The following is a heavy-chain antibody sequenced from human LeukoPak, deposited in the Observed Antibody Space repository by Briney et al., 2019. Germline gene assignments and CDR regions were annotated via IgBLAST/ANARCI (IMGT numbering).Heavy chain of an antibody. Sequence: SQTLSLTCAVSGESVSSGPFSWNWIRQTPTKGVEWIGYIYHRGTTYYIPSLKSRLTLSIDRSKNQISLTLTSVTAADSAVYYCARGTYGSGANWFDPWGQGTLVTVSS. CDR2: IYHRGTT. J-gene: IGHJ5*02. D-gene: IGHD3-10*01. CDR3: ARGTYGSGANWFDP. V-gene: IGHV4-30-2*01. CDR1: GESVSSGPFS.